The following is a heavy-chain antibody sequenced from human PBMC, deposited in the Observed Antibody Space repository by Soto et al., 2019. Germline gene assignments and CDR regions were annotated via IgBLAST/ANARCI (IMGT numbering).Heavy chain of an antibody. CDR3: ARVVGDCGGDRYSPWHFDY. V-gene: IGHV4-31*03. Sequence: SETLSLTCTVSGGSISSGGYYWSWIRQHPGKGLEWIGYIYYSGSTYYNPSLKSRVTISVDTSKNQFSLKLSSVTAADTAVYYCARVVGDCGGDRYSPWHFDYWGQGNLVTVSS. J-gene: IGHJ4*02. D-gene: IGHD2-21*02. CDR2: IYYSGST. CDR1: GGSISSGGYY.